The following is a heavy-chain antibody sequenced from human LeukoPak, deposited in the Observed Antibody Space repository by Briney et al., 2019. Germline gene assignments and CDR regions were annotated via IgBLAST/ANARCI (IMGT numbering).Heavy chain of an antibody. CDR3: TTAKPRVYYYYYYYMDV. CDR2: IKSKTDGGTT. D-gene: IGHD6-13*01. Sequence: GGSLRLSCAASGFTFSNAWMSWVRQAPGKGLEWFGRIKSKTDGGTTDYAAPVKGRFTISRDDSKNKLYLQLNSLKTEDTAVYYCTTAKPRVYYYYYYYMDVWGKGTTVTVSS. V-gene: IGHV3-15*01. J-gene: IGHJ6*03. CDR1: GFTFSNAW.